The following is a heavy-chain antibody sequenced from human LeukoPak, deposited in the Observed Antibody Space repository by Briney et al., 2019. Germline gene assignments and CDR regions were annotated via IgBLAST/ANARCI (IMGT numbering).Heavy chain of an antibody. V-gene: IGHV4-4*08. D-gene: IGHD1-14*01. CDR2: FFSTGRT. CDR1: GFTFSSYA. CDR3: ASIPGSSTGWYHFDN. J-gene: IGHJ4*02. Sequence: GSLRLSCAASGFTFSSYAMSWVRQAPGKGLEWVGTFFSTGRTSQNPDPSLKGRVTLSVDTSRNQFSLQLRSLTAADTAIFYCASIPGSSTGWYHFDNWGQGTLVTVSS.